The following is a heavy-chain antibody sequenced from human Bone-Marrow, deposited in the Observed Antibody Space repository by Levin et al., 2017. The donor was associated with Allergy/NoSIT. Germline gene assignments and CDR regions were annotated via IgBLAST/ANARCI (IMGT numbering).Heavy chain of an antibody. J-gene: IGHJ6*02. CDR2: TSDSSSSI. CDR3: ARDCPHLSYSSTWYYYYGMDV. Sequence: LSLTCAASGFTFSNSSMNWVRQAPGKGLEWVSYTSDSSSSIFYADSVKGRFTISRDNAKNSLFLQMNSLRDEDTAVYYCARDCPHLSYSSTWYYYYGMDVWGQGTTVTVSS. CDR1: GFTFSNSS. D-gene: IGHD6-13*01. V-gene: IGHV3-48*02.